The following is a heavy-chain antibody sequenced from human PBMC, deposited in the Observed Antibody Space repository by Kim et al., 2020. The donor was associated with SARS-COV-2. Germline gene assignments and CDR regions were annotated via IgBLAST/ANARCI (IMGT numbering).Heavy chain of an antibody. CDR3: AIEFSASTFDY. Sequence: NTKSSQNFQGRVTITRDTSANTAYMELSSLRSEDTAVYYCAIEFSASTFDYWGQGTLVTVSS. CDR2: NT. V-gene: IGHV1-3*01. D-gene: IGHD2-2*01. J-gene: IGHJ4*02.